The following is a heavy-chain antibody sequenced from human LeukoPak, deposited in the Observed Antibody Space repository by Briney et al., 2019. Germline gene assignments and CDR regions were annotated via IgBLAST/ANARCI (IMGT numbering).Heavy chain of an antibody. D-gene: IGHD3-22*01. CDR3: ARDHYYDSSGYWLYYFDY. CDR1: GGSISSYY. J-gene: IGHJ4*02. Sequence: SETLSLTCTVSGGSISSYYWSWIRQPAGKGLEWIGRIYTSESTNYNPSLKSRVTMSVDTSKNQFSLKLSSVTAADTAVYYCARDHYYDSSGYWLYYFDYWGQGTLVTVSS. CDR2: IYTSEST. V-gene: IGHV4-4*07.